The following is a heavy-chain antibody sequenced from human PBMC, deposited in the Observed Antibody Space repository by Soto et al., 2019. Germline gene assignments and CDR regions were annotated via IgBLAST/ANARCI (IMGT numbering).Heavy chain of an antibody. D-gene: IGHD4-17*01. Sequence: QAQLVQSGAEVKKPGSSVKVSCTASGCTFNRETFSWVRQAPGQGLQWMGRIIPVLDLADYAQKFEGRVTSTADTCTTTAYLELSGLRSDDTDVYSCANGGKRGGDLDVWGKGTPVIVSS. CDR2: IIPVLDLA. J-gene: IGHJ6*04. V-gene: IGHV1-69*02. CDR3: ANGGKRGGDLDV. CDR1: GCTFNRET.